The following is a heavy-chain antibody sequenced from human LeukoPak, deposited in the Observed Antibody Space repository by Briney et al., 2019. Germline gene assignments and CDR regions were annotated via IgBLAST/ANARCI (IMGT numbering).Heavy chain of an antibody. CDR2: IYTSGST. V-gene: IGHV4-4*07. CDR1: GGSISSYY. Sequence: SETLSLTCTVSGGSISSYYWSWIRQPAGKGLEWIGRIYTSGSTNYNPSLKSRVTMSVDTSKNQFSLKLSSVTAADTAVYYCARGLTLGYCSSTSCYTGFDPWGQGTLVTVSS. CDR3: ARGLTLGYCSSTSCYTGFDP. D-gene: IGHD2-2*02. J-gene: IGHJ5*02.